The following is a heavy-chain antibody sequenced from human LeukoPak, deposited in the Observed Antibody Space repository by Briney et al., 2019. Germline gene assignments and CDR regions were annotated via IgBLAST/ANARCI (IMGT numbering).Heavy chain of an antibody. CDR1: GFTFSSYS. CDR3: ARDGGTADPYFDY. V-gene: IGHV3-21*01. CDR2: ISSSSSYI. D-gene: IGHD2-15*01. Sequence: GGSLRLSCAASGFTFSSYSMNWVCQAPGKGLEWVSSISSSSSYIYYADSVKGRFTISRDNAKNSLYLQMNSLRAEDTAVYYCARDGGTADPYFDYWGQGTLVTVSS. J-gene: IGHJ4*02.